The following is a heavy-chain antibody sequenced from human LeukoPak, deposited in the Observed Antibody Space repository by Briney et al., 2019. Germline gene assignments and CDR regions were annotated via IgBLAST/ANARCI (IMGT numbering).Heavy chain of an antibody. CDR3: AKDSPILTI. D-gene: IGHD3-3*01. CDR1: GFTFSNYG. CDR2: ISGGGEGR. Sequence: GGSLRLSCAVSGFTFSNYGMSWIRQAPGQGLEWVSAISGGGEGRYYADSVKGRFTISRDNSKNTLYLQMNSLRAEDTAVFYCAKDSPILTIWGQGTMVTVSS. V-gene: IGHV3-23*01. J-gene: IGHJ3*02.